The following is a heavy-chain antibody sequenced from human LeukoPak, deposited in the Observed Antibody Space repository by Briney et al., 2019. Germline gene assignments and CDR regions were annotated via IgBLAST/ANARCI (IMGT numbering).Heavy chain of an antibody. V-gene: IGHV1-8*03. J-gene: IGHJ6*03. D-gene: IGHD2-2*01. CDR3: ARVTYCSSTSCYGHYYYYMDV. CDR1: GYTFTGYY. Sequence: ASVKVSCKASGYTFTGYYMHWVRQAPGRGLEWMGWMNPNSGNTGYAQKFQGRVTITRNTSISTAHMELSSLRSEDTAVYYCARVTYCSSTSCYGHYYYYMDVWGKGTTVTISS. CDR2: MNPNSGNT.